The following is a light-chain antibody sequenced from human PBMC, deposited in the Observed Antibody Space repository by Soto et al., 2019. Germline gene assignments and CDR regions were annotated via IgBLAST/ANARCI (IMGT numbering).Light chain of an antibody. CDR2: GVS. Sequence: EILMTQSPATLSVSPGERATLSCRASQSVRSSLASYQQKTAQAPRLLIYGVSTRASGIPARFSSSGSGTELTITISSLQSEDFEYYCYQQYDNWRPSTFGQGTKVEIK. CDR1: QSVRSS. CDR3: QQYDNWRPST. J-gene: IGKJ1*01. V-gene: IGKV3-15*01.